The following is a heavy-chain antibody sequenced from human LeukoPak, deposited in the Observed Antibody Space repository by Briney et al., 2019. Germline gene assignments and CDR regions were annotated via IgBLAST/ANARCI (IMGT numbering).Heavy chain of an antibody. V-gene: IGHV3-74*01. CDR2: INTDGSST. D-gene: IGHD1-1*01. CDR1: GFTFSSYW. J-gene: IGHJ4*02. CDR3: ARAVRGTVQLGY. Sequence: GGSLGLSCAASGFTFSSYWMHWVRQAPGKGLVWVSRINTDGSSTSYADSVKGRFTISRDNAKNTLYLQMNSLRAEDTAVYYCARAVRGTVQLGYWGQGTLVTVSS.